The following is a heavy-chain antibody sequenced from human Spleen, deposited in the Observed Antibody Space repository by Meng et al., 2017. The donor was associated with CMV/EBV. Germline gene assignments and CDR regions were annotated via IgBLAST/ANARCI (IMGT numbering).Heavy chain of an antibody. Sequence: GYTCTAYNIHWMRQARGEGLEWMGWIKRNSGGASCAQNLQGRVGLTRNTSVNAAYMEVSSLSSDGAAVYYCSRAGLGFGDYSYNFDYWGQGTLVTVSS. CDR2: IKRNSGGA. J-gene: IGHJ4*02. V-gene: IGHV1-2*02. D-gene: IGHD4-11*01. CDR1: GYTCTAYN. CDR3: SRAGLGFGDYSYNFDY.